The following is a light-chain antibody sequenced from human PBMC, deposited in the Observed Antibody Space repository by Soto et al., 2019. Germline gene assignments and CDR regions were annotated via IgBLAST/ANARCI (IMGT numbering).Light chain of an antibody. V-gene: IGKV2-30*01. J-gene: IGKJ1*01. CDR3: MQGTHWPWT. Sequence: DVVMTQSPLSLPVTLGQPASLSCRSSQNLVYSDGNVYLNWFHQRPGQSPRRLIYDVSQRDSGVPERFSGCGSCTDFTLTISRVEAEDVGVYYCMQGTHWPWTFCQGTKVEIK. CDR2: DVS. CDR1: QNLVYSDGNVY.